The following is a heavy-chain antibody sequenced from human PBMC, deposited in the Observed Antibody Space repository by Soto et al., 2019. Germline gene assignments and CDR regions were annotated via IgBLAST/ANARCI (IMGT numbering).Heavy chain of an antibody. CDR3: ARESSGYCSSTGCSALNY. CDR2: ISSSGSTI. V-gene: IGHV3-11*01. D-gene: IGHD2-2*01. CDR1: GFTFSDYY. Sequence: GSLRLSCAASGFTFSDYYMSWIRQAPGKGLEWVSYISSSGSTIYYADSVKGRFIISRDNAKNSLYLQMNSLRAEDTAVYYCARESSGYCSSTGCSALNYWGQGTLVTVSS. J-gene: IGHJ4*02.